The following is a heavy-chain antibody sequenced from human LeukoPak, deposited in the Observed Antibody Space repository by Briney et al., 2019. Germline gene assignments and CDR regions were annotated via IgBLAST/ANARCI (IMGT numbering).Heavy chain of an antibody. CDR3: ASGTTAYDDYFDN. D-gene: IGHD1-1*01. Sequence: GGSLRLSCAASGFTFSGYWMHWVRQAPGKGLVWVSRFYSDGSTTSYADSVKGRFTVSRDNAKNTLYLEMNSLRDEDTAVYYCASGTTAYDDYFDNWGQGTLVTVSS. J-gene: IGHJ4*02. V-gene: IGHV3-74*01. CDR1: GFTFSGYW. CDR2: FYSDGSTT.